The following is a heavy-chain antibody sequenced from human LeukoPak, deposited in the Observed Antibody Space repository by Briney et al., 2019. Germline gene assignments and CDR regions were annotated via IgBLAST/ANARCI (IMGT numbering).Heavy chain of an antibody. CDR3: ARGFRNGPFDC. V-gene: IGHV3-23*01. D-gene: IGHD2-8*01. CDR1: GFTFSSYA. CDR2: ISGSGGST. J-gene: IGHJ4*02. Sequence: GSLRLSCAASGFTFSSYAMSWVRQAPGKGLEWVSAISGSGGSTYYADSVKGRFTISRDNAKNSHFLQMNSLRVEDTALYYCARGFRNGPFDCWGQGTLVTVSS.